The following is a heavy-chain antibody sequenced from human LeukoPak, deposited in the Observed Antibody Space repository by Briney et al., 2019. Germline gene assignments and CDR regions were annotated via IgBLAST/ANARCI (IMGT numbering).Heavy chain of an antibody. V-gene: IGHV4-4*07. D-gene: IGHD2-15*01. CDR2: IYTSGST. CDR3: ARGGDCSGGSCLPPFFYYYYYMDV. J-gene: IGHJ6*03. CDR1: GGSISIYY. Sequence: SETLSLTCTVSGGSISIYYWSWIRQPAGKGLEWMGRIYTSGSTNYNPSLKSRVTMSVDTSKNQFSLKLSSVTAADTAVYYCARGGDCSGGSCLPPFFYYYYYMDVWGKGTTVTVSS.